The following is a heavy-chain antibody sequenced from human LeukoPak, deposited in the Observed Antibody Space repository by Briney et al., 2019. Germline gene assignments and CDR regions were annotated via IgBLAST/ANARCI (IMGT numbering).Heavy chain of an antibody. D-gene: IGHD1-26*01. CDR3: ARRIIPVGRGAFDI. V-gene: IGHV4-39*07. J-gene: IGHJ3*02. Sequence: SETLSLTCTVSAGSISSGTYYWVWIRQPPGKGLEWIGTIYYSESTYYNPSLKSRVTISVDTSKNQFSLKLSSVTAADTAVYYCARRIIPVGRGAFDIWGQGTMVTVSS. CDR1: AGSISSGTYY. CDR2: IYYSEST.